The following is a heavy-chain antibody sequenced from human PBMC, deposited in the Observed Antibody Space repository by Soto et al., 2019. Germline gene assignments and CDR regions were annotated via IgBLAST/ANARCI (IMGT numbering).Heavy chain of an antibody. V-gene: IGHV1-18*01. J-gene: IGHJ4*02. CDR3: ARVRVADLGPVAF. CDR1: GYTFADSG. D-gene: IGHD6-19*01. CDR2: SSAYNGDT. Sequence: QVQLVQSGGEVKKPGASVKVSCKASGYTFADSGISWVRQSPGQGLERLGWSSAYNGDTEYAQTFQGRVTMTTDTSTSTAYMELRSLTSGDPAVYYGARVRVADLGPVAFWGQGTLVTASS.